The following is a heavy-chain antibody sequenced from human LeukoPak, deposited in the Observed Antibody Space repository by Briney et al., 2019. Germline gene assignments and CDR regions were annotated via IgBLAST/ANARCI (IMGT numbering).Heavy chain of an antibody. D-gene: IGHD3-3*01. CDR2: INPSGGST. V-gene: IGHV1-46*01. CDR1: GYTLTELS. CDR3: ARGPKNDFWSGYYNQPDY. Sequence: GASVKVSCKVSGYTLTELSMHWVRQAPGQGLEWMGIINPSGGSTSYAQKFQGRVTMTRNTSISTAYMELSSLRSEDTAVYYCARGPKNDFWSGYYNQPDYWGQGTLVTVSS. J-gene: IGHJ4*02.